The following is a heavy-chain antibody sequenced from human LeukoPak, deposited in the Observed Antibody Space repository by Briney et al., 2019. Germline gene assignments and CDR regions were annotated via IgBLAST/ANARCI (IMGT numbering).Heavy chain of an antibody. D-gene: IGHD7-27*01. CDR3: ARDLPWGYFDY. CDR2: ISSSSSTI. J-gene: IGHJ4*02. CDR1: AFTFSSYS. V-gene: IGHV3-48*04. Sequence: AGGPLRLSCVVSAFTFSSYSMNWVRQAPGEGLEWVSYISSSSSTIYYADSVKGRFTISRNNTKNSVYLQMNSLRAEDTAVYYCARDLPWGYFDYWGQGTLVTVSS.